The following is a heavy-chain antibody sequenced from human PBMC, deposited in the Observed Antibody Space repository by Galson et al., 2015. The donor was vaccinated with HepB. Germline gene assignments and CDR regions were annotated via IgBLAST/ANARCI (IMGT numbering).Heavy chain of an antibody. D-gene: IGHD6-19*01. CDR3: TTPVYSSRWSPPQGDCFY. J-gene: IGHJ1*01. CDR1: GFTFSNAW. V-gene: IGHV3-15*01. CDR2: IKSKTDGGTT. Sequence: SLRLSCAASGFTFSNAWMSWVRQAPGKGLEWVGRIKSKTDGGTTDYAAPVKGRFTISRDDSKNTLYLQMNSLKTEDTAVYYCTTPVYSSRWSPPQGDCFYWGQPTLLTVSS.